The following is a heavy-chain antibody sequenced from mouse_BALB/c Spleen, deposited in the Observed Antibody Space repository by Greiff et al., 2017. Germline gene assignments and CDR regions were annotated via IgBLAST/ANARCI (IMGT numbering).Heavy chain of an antibody. CDR1: GYTFTSYW. Sequence: VQLQQSGAELAKPGASVKMSCKASGYTFTSYWMHWVKQRPGQGLEWIGYINPSTGYTEYNQKFKDKATLTADKSSSTAYMQLSSLTSDDSAVYYCARITTVVAHDYWGQGTTLTVSS. J-gene: IGHJ2*01. V-gene: IGHV1-7*01. D-gene: IGHD1-1*01. CDR2: INPSTGYT. CDR3: ARITTVVAHDY.